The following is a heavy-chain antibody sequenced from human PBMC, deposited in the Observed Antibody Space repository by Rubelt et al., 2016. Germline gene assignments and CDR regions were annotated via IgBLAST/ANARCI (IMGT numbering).Heavy chain of an antibody. CDR2: IIPILGIA. D-gene: IGHD6-19*01. J-gene: IGHJ4*02. CDR3: AGGPARLSSGWYGGPTDY. CDR1: GGTFSSYA. Sequence: QVQLVQSGAEVKKPGSSVKVSCKASGGTFSSYAISWVRQAPGQGLEWMGRIIPILGIANYAQKFQGRVTITADKSTSKAYMGLSSLGSEDTAVYYCAGGPARLSSGWYGGPTDYWGQGTLVTVSS. V-gene: IGHV1-69*09.